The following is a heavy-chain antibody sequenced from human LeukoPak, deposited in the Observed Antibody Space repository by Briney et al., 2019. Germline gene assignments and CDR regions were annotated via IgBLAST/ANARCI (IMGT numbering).Heavy chain of an antibody. Sequence: PGGSLRLSCATSGFTFSSYSMNWVRQAPGKGLEWVSSISSSSSYIYYADSVKGRFTISRDNAKNSLYLQMNSLRAEDTAVYYCARDRAIVVVDYFDYWGQGTLVTVSS. J-gene: IGHJ4*02. D-gene: IGHD3-22*01. CDR1: GFTFSSYS. V-gene: IGHV3-21*01. CDR3: ARDRAIVVVDYFDY. CDR2: ISSSSSYI.